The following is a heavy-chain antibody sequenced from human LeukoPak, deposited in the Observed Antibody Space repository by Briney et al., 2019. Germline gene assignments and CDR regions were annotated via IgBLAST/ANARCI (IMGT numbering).Heavy chain of an antibody. V-gene: IGHV3-23*01. CDR3: AKDGGYGSGSYYPDY. D-gene: IGHD3-10*01. CDR2: ISGGAGGA. J-gene: IGHJ4*02. Sequence: PGGSLRLSCAASGITFSSYAMNWVRQAPGKGLEWVSSISGGAGGASYADSVKGRFTMSRDNSKNTLYLQMNSLRAEDTAVYYCAKDGGYGSGSYYPDYWGQGTLVTVSS. CDR1: GITFSSYA.